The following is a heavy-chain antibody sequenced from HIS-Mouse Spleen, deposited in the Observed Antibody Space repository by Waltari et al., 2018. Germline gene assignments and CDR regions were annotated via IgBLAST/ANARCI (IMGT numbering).Heavy chain of an antibody. CDR2: IYYSGST. Sequence: QLQLQESGPGLVKPSETLSLTGPVSGGPIRSRRYSWGWIRQPPGKGLEWIGRIYYSGSTYYNPSLKSRVTISVDTSKNQFSLKLSSVTAADTAVYYCAREIPYSSSWYDWYFDLWGRGTLVTVSS. V-gene: IGHV4-39*07. CDR3: AREIPYSSSWYDWYFDL. J-gene: IGHJ2*01. CDR1: GGPIRSRRYS. D-gene: IGHD6-13*01.